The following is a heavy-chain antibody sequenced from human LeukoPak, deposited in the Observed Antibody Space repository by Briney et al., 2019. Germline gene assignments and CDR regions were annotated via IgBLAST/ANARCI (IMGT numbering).Heavy chain of an antibody. D-gene: IGHD6-19*01. CDR2: IRYDGGNK. Sequence: GGSLRLSCAASGFTFSSYGMHWVRQAPGKGLEWVAFIRYDGGNKYYADSVKGRFTISRDNSKNTLYLQMNSLRAEDTAVYYCAKDASGCPFDYWGQGTLVAVSS. J-gene: IGHJ4*02. CDR1: GFTFSSYG. V-gene: IGHV3-30*02. CDR3: AKDASGCPFDY.